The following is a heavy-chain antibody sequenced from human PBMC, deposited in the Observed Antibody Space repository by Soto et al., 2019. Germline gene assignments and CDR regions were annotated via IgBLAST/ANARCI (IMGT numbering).Heavy chain of an antibody. Sequence: PSETLSLTCTVSGGSISSYYWSWIRQPPGKGLEWIGYIYYSGSTNYNPSLKSRVTISVDTSKNQFSLKLSSVTAADTAVYYCARQLYDYIWGSYRPGVLDYWGQGTLVTVSS. CDR3: ARQLYDYIWGSYRPGVLDY. CDR2: IYYSGST. CDR1: GGSISSYY. J-gene: IGHJ4*02. D-gene: IGHD3-16*02. V-gene: IGHV4-59*08.